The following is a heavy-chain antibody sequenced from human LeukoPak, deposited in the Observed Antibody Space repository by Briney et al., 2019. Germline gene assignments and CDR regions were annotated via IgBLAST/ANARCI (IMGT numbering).Heavy chain of an antibody. CDR2: TYHRSKWYN. CDR1: GDSVSSNSAA. D-gene: IGHD1-26*01. J-gene: IGHJ4*02. Sequence: SQTLSLTCAISGDSVSSNSAAWNWIRQSPSRGLEWLGSTYHRSKWYNDYALSVIGRISVNPDTPKNQFSLQLNSVTPEDTAVYYRARGVSYSFDYWGQGTLVTVSS. CDR3: ARGVSYSFDY. V-gene: IGHV6-1*01.